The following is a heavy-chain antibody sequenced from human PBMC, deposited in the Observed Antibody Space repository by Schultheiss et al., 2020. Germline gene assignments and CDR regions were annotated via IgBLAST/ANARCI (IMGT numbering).Heavy chain of an antibody. V-gene: IGHV3-74*01. J-gene: IGHJ4*02. CDR1: GFTFSSYW. CDR3: ARDRAWNYMDS. CDR2: INSDGSST. D-gene: IGHD1-1*01. Sequence: GGSLRLSCAASGFTFSSYWMHWVRQAPGKGLVWVSRINSDGSSTSYADSVKGRFTISRDDSKDTLYLQIDSLRTEDTAVYRCARDRAWNYMDSWGQGTLVTVSS.